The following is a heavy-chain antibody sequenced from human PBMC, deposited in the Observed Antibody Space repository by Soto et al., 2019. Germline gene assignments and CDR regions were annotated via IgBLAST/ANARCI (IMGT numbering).Heavy chain of an antibody. CDR3: AREGYYDFWSGPDYYYYYMDV. Sequence: GGSLRLSCAASGFTFSSYGMHWVRQAPGKGLEWVAVIWYDGSNKYYADSVKGRFTISRDNSKNTLYLQMNSLRAEDTAVYYCAREGYYDFWSGPDYYYYYMDVWGKGTTVTVSS. D-gene: IGHD3-3*01. CDR2: IWYDGSNK. J-gene: IGHJ6*03. V-gene: IGHV3-33*01. CDR1: GFTFSSYG.